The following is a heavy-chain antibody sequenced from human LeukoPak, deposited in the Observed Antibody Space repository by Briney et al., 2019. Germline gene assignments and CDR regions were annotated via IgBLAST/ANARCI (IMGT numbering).Heavy chain of an antibody. CDR2: INHSGST. J-gene: IGHJ4*02. CDR1: GGSFSGYY. Sequence: SKTLSLTCAVYGGSFSGYYWSWIRQPPGKGLEWIGEINHSGSTNYNPSLKSRVTISVDTSTNQFSLKLSSVTAADTAVYYCARASGIAAAGEFDYWGQGTLVTGSS. V-gene: IGHV4-34*01. CDR3: ARASGIAAAGEFDY. D-gene: IGHD6-13*01.